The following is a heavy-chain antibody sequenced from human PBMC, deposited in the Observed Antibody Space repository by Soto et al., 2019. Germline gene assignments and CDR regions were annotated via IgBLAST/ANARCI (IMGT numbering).Heavy chain of an antibody. CDR3: ARESGDDYGDLSPINWFDP. V-gene: IGHV4-31*03. D-gene: IGHD4-17*01. CDR1: GGSISSGGYY. Sequence: QVQLQESGPGLVKPSQTLSLTCTVSGGSISSGGYYWSWIRQHPGKGLEWIGYIYYSGSTYYNPSLKSRVTISVDTSKNQFSLKLSSVTAADTGVYYCARESGDDYGDLSPINWFDPWGQGTLVTVSS. CDR2: IYYSGST. J-gene: IGHJ5*02.